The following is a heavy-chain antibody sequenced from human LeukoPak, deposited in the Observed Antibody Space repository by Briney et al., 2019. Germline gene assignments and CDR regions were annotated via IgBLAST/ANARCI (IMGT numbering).Heavy chain of an antibody. CDR3: ARQDWESYFFDF. CDR2: IDFRGNT. Sequence: SETLSLTCTVSGGSFSGGGYYWSWIRQLPGKGLEWIGYIDFRGNTYYNPSLQSRFSISVDSSKTQFSLKVSSVTAADTALFYCARQDWESYFFDFWGPGALVTVSS. CDR1: GGSFSGGGYY. J-gene: IGHJ4*02. D-gene: IGHD3/OR15-3a*01. V-gene: IGHV4-31*03.